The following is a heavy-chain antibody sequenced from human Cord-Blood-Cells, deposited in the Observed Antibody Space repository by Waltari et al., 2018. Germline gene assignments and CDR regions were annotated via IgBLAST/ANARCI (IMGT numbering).Heavy chain of an antibody. CDR1: GGSIGSSRYY. CDR3: ARPYSSSWYYFDY. CDR2: IYYSGST. Sequence: QLQLPESGPGLVKPSESLSLTCTVSGGSIGSSRYYWGWIRQPPGKGLEWIGSIYYSGSTYYNPSLKSRVTISVDTSKNQFSLKLSSVTAADTAVYYCARPYSSSWYYFDYWGQGTLVTVSS. J-gene: IGHJ4*02. D-gene: IGHD6-13*01. V-gene: IGHV4-39*01.